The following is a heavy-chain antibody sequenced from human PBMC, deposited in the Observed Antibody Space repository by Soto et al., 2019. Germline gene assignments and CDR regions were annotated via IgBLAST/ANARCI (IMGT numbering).Heavy chain of an antibody. D-gene: IGHD3-3*01. CDR1: GYTFTSYG. V-gene: IGHV1-18*01. CDR3: ARGASTSYYDFWSGSSNWFDP. J-gene: IGHJ5*02. CDR2: ISTYNGNT. Sequence: ASVKVSSKASGYTFTSYGSSWVRQSQGQGLEWMGWISTYNGNTNYAQKLQGRVTMTTDTSTSTAYMELRSLRSDDTAVYYCARGASTSYYDFWSGSSNWFDPWGQGTLVTVSS.